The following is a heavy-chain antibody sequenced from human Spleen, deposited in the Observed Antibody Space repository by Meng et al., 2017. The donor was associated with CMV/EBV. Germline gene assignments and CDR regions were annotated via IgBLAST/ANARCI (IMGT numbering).Heavy chain of an antibody. CDR3: GSQYSGTYRT. D-gene: IGHD1-26*01. CDR1: GGSISSSSYH. Sequence: SETLSLTCTVSGGSISSSSYHWGWIRQPPGKGLEWLGSIYYTGSTYYNPSLKSRLTISMDTSKNQFSLKLRSLTAADTAVFFCGSQYSGTYRTWGQGTLVTVSS. V-gene: IGHV4-39*01. CDR2: IYYTGST. J-gene: IGHJ4*02.